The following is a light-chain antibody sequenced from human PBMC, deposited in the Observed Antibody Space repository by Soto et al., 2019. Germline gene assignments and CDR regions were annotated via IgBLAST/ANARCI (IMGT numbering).Light chain of an antibody. CDR1: QSVGFSY. CDR2: GAS. V-gene: IGKV3-20*01. Sequence: EIVLTQSPGTLSLSPGERATLSCRASQSVGFSYFAWHQQKPGQAPRLLIYGASSMDTGIPGRFSGSGSGTDFTLTISRLEPEDFAVYYCQQYGSSPWTFGQGTKVDIK. J-gene: IGKJ1*01. CDR3: QQYGSSPWT.